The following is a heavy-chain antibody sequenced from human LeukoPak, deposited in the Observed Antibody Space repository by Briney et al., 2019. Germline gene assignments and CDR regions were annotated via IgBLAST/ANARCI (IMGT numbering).Heavy chain of an antibody. J-gene: IGHJ6*02. D-gene: IGHD2-8*02. CDR3: AIDTFYSTGAYGLDV. V-gene: IGHV3-33*01. CDR1: GFIFSSYG. Sequence: TGGSLRLSCAASGFIFSSYGMHWVRQAPGKGLEWVAVIYYDGSNEYYADSVRGRFTISRDNSKNTLFLQMNSLRAEDTAVYYCAIDTFYSTGAYGLDVWGQGTTVTVSS. CDR2: IYYDGSNE.